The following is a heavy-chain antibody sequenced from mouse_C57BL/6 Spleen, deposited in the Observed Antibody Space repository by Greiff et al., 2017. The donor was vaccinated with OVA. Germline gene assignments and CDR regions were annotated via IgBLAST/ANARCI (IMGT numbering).Heavy chain of an antibody. CDR3: ARHYSKVYAVDY. CDR1: GFSFSSYG. V-gene: IGHV5-6*01. J-gene: IGHJ4*01. D-gene: IGHD2-5*01. Sequence: EVKLVESGGDLVKPGGSLKLSCAASGFSFSSYGMSWVRQTPEKRLEWVAIISSGGSSTYYPDSVKGRFTISRDKTKNTLYLQMSSLKSEDTAMDYWARHYSKVYAVDYWGQGTSVTVSS. CDR2: ISSGGSST.